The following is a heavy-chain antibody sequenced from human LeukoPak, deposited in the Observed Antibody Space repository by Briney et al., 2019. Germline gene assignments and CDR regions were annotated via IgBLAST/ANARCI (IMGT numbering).Heavy chain of an antibody. CDR1: GFAFSTYG. CDR3: AKDRYYDNSGDHYESEY. CDR2: VSGSGGST. J-gene: IGHJ4*02. V-gene: IGHV3-23*01. Sequence: PGGSLRLSCAASGFAFSTYGMGWVRQAPGKGLDWVSAVSGSGGSTHYADSVTGRFTISRDNSKNMLYLQMNSLRAEDTAVYYCAKDRYYDNSGDHYESEYWGQGTLVTVSS. D-gene: IGHD3-22*01.